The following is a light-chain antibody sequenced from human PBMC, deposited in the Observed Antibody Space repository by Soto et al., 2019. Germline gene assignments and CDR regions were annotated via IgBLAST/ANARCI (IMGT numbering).Light chain of an antibody. CDR1: QSIRTW. CDR3: QQYKNYSPWT. Sequence: DIQLTQSPSTLSASVGDSVTITCRASQSIRTWLAWYQQKPGTAPKLLIYDASSLESGVSSRFSGSGSGTDFTLTISNLQPDDFATYYCQQYKNYSPWTFGQGTKVKVK. J-gene: IGKJ1*01. V-gene: IGKV1-5*01. CDR2: DAS.